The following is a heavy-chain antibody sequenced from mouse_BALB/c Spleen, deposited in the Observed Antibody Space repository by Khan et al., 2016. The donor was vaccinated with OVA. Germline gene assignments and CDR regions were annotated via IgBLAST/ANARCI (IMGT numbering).Heavy chain of an antibody. D-gene: IGHD2-1*01. Sequence: EVELVESGGGLVEPGGSLKLSCAASGFTFSSFVMSWVRQTPEKRLEWVATISSAATYTYYPDSVKGRFTISRDNAKNTLYLQMNSLRSDDTAIYYCANGNYGRFAYWGQGTLVTVST. CDR1: GFTFSSFV. J-gene: IGHJ3*01. V-gene: IGHV5-9-1*01. CDR3: ANGNYGRFAY. CDR2: ISSAATYT.